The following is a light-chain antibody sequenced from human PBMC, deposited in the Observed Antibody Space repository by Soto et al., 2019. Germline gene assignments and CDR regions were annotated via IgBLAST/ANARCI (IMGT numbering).Light chain of an antibody. CDR2: EVS. CDR1: SSDVGSYNR. Sequence: QSALTQPPSVSGSPGQSVAISCTGTSSDVGSYNRVSWYQQPPGTAPKPIISEVSNRPSGVPDRFSGSKSGNTASLTISGLQAEDEADYYCSSFTTSDTYVFGTG. V-gene: IGLV2-18*02. CDR3: SSFTTSDTYV. J-gene: IGLJ1*01.